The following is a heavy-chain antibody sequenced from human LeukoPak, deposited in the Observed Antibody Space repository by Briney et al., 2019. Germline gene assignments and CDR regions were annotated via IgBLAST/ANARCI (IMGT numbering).Heavy chain of an antibody. J-gene: IGHJ5*02. CDR3: ARRLRGYGWFDP. CDR1: GGSFSGYY. Sequence: PSETLSLTCAVCGGSFSGYYWSWIRQPPGKGLEWIGEINHSGSTNYNPSLKSRVTISVDTSKNQFSLKLSSVTAADTAVYYRARRLRGYGWFDPWGQGTLVTVSS. V-gene: IGHV4-34*01. D-gene: IGHD2-15*01. CDR2: INHSGST.